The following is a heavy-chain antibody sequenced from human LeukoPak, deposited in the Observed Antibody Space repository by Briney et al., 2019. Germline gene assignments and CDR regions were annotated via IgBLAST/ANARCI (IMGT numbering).Heavy chain of an antibody. V-gene: IGHV1-69*05. J-gene: IGHJ4*02. CDR1: GGTFSSYA. CDR3: ARSPAVVGYCSSTSCYTELPYFDY. Sequence: SVKVSCKASGGTFSSYAISWVRQAPGQGLEWMGGIIPIFGTANYAQEFQGRVTITTDESTSTAYMELSSLRSEDTAVYYCARSPAVVGYCSSTSCYTELPYFDYWGRGTLVTVSS. D-gene: IGHD2-2*02. CDR2: IIPIFGTA.